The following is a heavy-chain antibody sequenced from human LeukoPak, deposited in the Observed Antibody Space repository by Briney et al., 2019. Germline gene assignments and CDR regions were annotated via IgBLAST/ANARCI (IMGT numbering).Heavy chain of an antibody. CDR1: GGTFRSHI. Sequence: SVKVSCKTSGGTFRSHIFSWVRQAPGQGLEWMGRITPIINSAKYAQKFRDRLTITADTSTGTAYMELSSLTSEDTALYYGTRVNLRGSQYNWFDPWGQGTLVTVSS. D-gene: IGHD1-26*01. J-gene: IGHJ5*02. CDR3: TRVNLRGSQYNWFDP. V-gene: IGHV1-69*08. CDR2: ITPIINSA.